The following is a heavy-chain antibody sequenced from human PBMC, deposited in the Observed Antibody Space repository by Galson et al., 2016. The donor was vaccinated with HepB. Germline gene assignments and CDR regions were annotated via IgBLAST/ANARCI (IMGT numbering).Heavy chain of an antibody. D-gene: IGHD3-16*01. J-gene: IGHJ4*02. V-gene: IGHV3-23*01. Sequence: SLRLSCAASGFTFSNYGMTWVRQAPGRGLEWVSTISRSGTSTYYADSVKGRFTISRDNSQNTLSLQMNSLRAEDTAIYYCANLKFDYAEHDYWGQGNLVTVSS. CDR2: ISRSGTST. CDR1: GFTFSNYG. CDR3: ANLKFDYAEHDY.